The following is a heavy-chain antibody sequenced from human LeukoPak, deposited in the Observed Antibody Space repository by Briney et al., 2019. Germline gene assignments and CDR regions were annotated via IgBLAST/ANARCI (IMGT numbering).Heavy chain of an antibody. CDR2: ISGGGSSRT. J-gene: IGHJ6*02. D-gene: IGHD2-2*01. CDR3: AKDRCSSISCLYGMDV. Sequence: PGGSLTLSCAASGFPFNIYAMTWVRQAPVKGLEWVSSISGGGSSRTYYADSVRGRFTISRDSSKNTLYLQMNSLRAEDTAVYYCAKDRCSSISCLYGMDVWGQGTTVTVSS. CDR1: GFPFNIYA. V-gene: IGHV3-23*01.